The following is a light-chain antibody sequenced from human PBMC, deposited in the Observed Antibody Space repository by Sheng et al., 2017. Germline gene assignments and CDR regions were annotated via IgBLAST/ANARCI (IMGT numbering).Light chain of an antibody. CDR3: QQYNDWPMYT. J-gene: IGKJ2*01. CDR1: QNINNN. CDR2: VRP. V-gene: IGKV3-15*01. Sequence: EIVMTQSPATLSVSPGEGATLSCRASQNINNNLAWYQQKPGQAPRLLIFVRPAGALVSQPDSVAVGLGQSSTLTISSLQSEDFAVYYCQQYNDWPMYTFGQGTKLEIK.